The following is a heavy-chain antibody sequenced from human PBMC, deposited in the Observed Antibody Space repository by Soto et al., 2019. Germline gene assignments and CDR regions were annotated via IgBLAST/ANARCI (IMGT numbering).Heavy chain of an antibody. Sequence: EVQLVESGGGLVKPGGSLRLSCAASGFTFSTYNMNWVRQAPGKGLEWVSSISSRSRFISYADSLKGRFTISRDNAQNSLYPQMSSLSAEGTAVYYCTRGEASVVVPGAVETIAVAGGDFFDYWGQGTLVTVSS. J-gene: IGHJ4*02. V-gene: IGHV3-21*01. CDR3: TRGEASVVVPGAVETIAVAGGDFFDY. CDR2: ISSRSRFI. CDR1: GFTFSTYN. D-gene: IGHD6-13*01.